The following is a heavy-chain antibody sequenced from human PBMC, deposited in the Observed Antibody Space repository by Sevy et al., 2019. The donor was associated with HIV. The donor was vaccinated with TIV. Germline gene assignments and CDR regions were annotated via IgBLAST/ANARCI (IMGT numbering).Heavy chain of an antibody. CDR1: GVTFSDYY. D-gene: IGHD1-1*01. J-gene: IGHJ4*02. V-gene: IGHV3-11*01. Sequence: GGSLRLSCTASGVTFSDYYMSWIRQAPGKGLECISYIGSGASTILYADSVKGRFTISRDNAKNSLYLQMNSLRADDTAVYYCAREDWNDVIDYWGQGTLVTVSS. CDR2: IGSGASTI. CDR3: AREDWNDVIDY.